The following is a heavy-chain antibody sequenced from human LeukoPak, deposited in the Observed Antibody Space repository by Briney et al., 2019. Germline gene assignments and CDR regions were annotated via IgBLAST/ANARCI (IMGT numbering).Heavy chain of an antibody. Sequence: SVKVSCKASGGTFSSYAISWVRQAPGQGLEWMGRIIPILGIANYAQKFQGRVTITADKSTSTAYMELSSLRSEDTAVYYCARKNYCSGGSCYSRGWFDPWGQGTLVTVSS. D-gene: IGHD2-15*01. V-gene: IGHV1-69*04. J-gene: IGHJ5*02. CDR3: ARKNYCSGGSCYSRGWFDP. CDR1: GGTFSSYA. CDR2: IIPILGIA.